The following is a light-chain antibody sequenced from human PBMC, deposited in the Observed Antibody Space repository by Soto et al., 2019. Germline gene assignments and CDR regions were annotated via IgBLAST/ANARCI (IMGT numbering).Light chain of an antibody. V-gene: IGKV1-5*01. CDR3: QQYNSYPWT. CDR1: QSISSW. J-gene: IGKJ1*01. Sequence: DIQMTQSPSTLSASVGDRVTITCRASQSISSWLAWYQQKPGKAPKLLIYDASSLEHGVPSRFTGSGSGTEFTLTISSLQPDDFATYYCQQYNSYPWTFGQGTKVEIK. CDR2: DAS.